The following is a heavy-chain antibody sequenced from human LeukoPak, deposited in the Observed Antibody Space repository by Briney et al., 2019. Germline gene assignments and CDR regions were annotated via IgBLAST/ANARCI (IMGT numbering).Heavy chain of an antibody. CDR1: GFTFSSYA. CDR3: RAVVVAAAVVYYFDY. V-gene: IGHV3-23*01. J-gene: IGHJ4*02. Sequence: PGGSLRLSCAASGFTFSSYAMSWVRQAPGKGLEWVSAISGSGGSTYYADSVKGRFTISGDNSKNTLYLQMNSLRAEDTAVYYCRAVVVAAAVVYYFDYWGQGTLVTVSS. D-gene: IGHD2-15*01. CDR2: ISGSGGST.